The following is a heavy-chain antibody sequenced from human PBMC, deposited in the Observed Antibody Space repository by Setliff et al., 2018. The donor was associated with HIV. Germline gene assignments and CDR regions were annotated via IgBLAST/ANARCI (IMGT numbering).Heavy chain of an antibody. D-gene: IGHD3-9*01. V-gene: IGHV2-5*02. CDR3: AHMNYDLLTGYYTGFDY. CDR2: IFGDDDK. J-gene: IGHJ4*02. Sequence: SGPTLVNPTQTVTLTCTFSGFTVTGGGVGVGWIRQPPGKGLEWLALIFGDDDKRYTPSLRRRLSITKDTSKSQVTLTMTNMDPVDTATYYWAHMNYDLLTGYYTGFDYWGQGILVTVSS. CDR1: GFTVTGGGVG.